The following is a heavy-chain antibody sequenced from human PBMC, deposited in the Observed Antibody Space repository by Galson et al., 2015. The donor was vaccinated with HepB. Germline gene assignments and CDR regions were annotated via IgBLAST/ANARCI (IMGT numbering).Heavy chain of an antibody. CDR3: TTDVYYSTYWSWLDP. CDR2: IKGKTDGATT. V-gene: IGHV3-15*01. J-gene: IGHJ5*02. Sequence: SLRLSCAVSGLPLNNAWMTWVRPAPGRGLEWVGRIKGKTDGATTDYAAPVKGRFTISRDDSKNSLYLQMNSLKTEDTAVYYCTTDVYYSTYWSWLDPWGQGTLVTGSS. CDR1: GLPLNNAW. D-gene: IGHD2-8*02.